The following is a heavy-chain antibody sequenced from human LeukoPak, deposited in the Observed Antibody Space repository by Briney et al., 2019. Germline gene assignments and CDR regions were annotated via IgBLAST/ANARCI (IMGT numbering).Heavy chain of an antibody. V-gene: IGHV1-2*02. CDR1: GDTFTGYY. CDR2: INPNSGGT. Sequence: GASVKVSCKASGDTFTGYYMHWVRQAPGQGLEWMGWINPNSGGTNYAQKFQGRVTMTRDTSISTAYMELSRLRSDDTAVYYCARDLIYSDAFDIWGQGTMVTVSS. D-gene: IGHD2-21*01. J-gene: IGHJ3*02. CDR3: ARDLIYSDAFDI.